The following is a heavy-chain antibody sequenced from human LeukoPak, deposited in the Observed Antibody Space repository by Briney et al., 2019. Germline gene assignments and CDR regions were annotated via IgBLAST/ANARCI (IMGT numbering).Heavy chain of an antibody. V-gene: IGHV3-20*04. CDR2: INWNGGST. D-gene: IGHD3-10*01. J-gene: IGHJ4*02. Sequence: GGSLRLSCAASGFTFDDYGMGWVRQAPGKGLEWVSGINWNGGSTGYADSVKGRFTISRDNAKNSLYLQMNSLRAEDTALYYCAREARDYYGSGSYMAPAENFDYWGQGTLVTVSS. CDR3: AREARDYYGSGSYMAPAENFDY. CDR1: GFTFDDYG.